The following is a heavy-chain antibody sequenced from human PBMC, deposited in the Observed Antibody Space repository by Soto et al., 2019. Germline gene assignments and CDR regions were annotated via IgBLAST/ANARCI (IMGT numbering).Heavy chain of an antibody. CDR2: IIPIFGTA. CDR3: AREPAYSSGWSVFDY. CDR1: GGTFSSYA. J-gene: IGHJ4*02. V-gene: IGHV1-69*06. Sequence: QVQLVQSGAEVKKPGSSVKVSCKASGGTFSSYAISWVRQAPGQGLEWMGGIIPIFGTANYTQKFQGRVTITADKSTSTAYMELSSLRSEDTAVYYCAREPAYSSGWSVFDYWGQGTLVTVSS. D-gene: IGHD6-19*01.